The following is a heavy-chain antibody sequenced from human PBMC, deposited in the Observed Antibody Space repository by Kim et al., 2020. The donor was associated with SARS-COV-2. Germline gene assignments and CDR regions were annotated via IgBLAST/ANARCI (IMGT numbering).Heavy chain of an antibody. J-gene: IGHJ6*03. V-gene: IGHV4-4*09. D-gene: IGHD6-6*01. Sequence: SLKSRVTISVDTSKNQFSLKLSSVTAADTAVYYCASLGSSSSSGYYYMDVWGKGTTVTVSS. CDR3: ASLGSSSSSGYYYMDV.